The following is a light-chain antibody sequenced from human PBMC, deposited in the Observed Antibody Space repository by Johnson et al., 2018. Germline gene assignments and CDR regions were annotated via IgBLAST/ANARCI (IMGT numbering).Light chain of an antibody. V-gene: IGLV1-51*02. Sequence: QSVLTQPPSVSAAPGQKVTISCSGSSSNIGNNYVSWYQQLPGKASKILIYEHNKRPSGIPDRFSGSKSGTSATLGITGLQTGDEADYYCGTWVGILSAGNVFGTGTKVTVL. CDR2: EHN. CDR3: GTWVGILSAGNV. CDR1: SSNIGNNY. J-gene: IGLJ1*01.